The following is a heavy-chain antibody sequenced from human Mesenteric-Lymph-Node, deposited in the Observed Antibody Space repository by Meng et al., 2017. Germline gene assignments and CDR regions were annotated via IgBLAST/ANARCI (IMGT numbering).Heavy chain of an antibody. Sequence: LSLTSADSGFTFSDYYMSWIRQAPGKGLEWISKISSSGSTMYYADSVKGRFTISRDNAKNSLYLQLSTLRAEDTAVYYCASYRDYYDTSGYDYWGQGTLVTVSS. CDR3: ASYRDYYDTSGYDY. CDR1: GFTFSDYY. CDR2: ISSSGSTM. J-gene: IGHJ4*02. V-gene: IGHV3-11*04. D-gene: IGHD3-22*01.